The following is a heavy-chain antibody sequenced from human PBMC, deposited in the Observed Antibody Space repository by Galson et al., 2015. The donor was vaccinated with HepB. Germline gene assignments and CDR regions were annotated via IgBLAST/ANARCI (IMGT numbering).Heavy chain of an antibody. V-gene: IGHV3-21*01. D-gene: IGHD6-13*01. CDR2: ISSTGGHI. CDR1: GFTFRSYS. J-gene: IGHJ5*02. Sequence: SLRLSCAASGFTFRSYSMNWVRQAPGKGLEWVPSISSTGGHIYYADSVKGRFTISRDNPKNSLYLQMNSLRAEDTAVYYCARGRAAATVRWFAPWGQGTLVTVSS. CDR3: ARGRAAATVRWFAP.